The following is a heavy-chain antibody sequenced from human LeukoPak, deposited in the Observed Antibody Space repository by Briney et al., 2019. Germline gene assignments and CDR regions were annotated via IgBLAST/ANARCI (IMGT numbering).Heavy chain of an antibody. CDR3: ANWAGPFDP. CDR1: GFTFSSYA. CDR2: ISGSGDST. Sequence: GGSLRLSCAASGFTFSSYAMTWVRQAPGRGLEWVSGISGSGDSTYYADSVKGRFTISRDNSKNTVHLQMNSLRAEDTAVYYCANWAGPFDPWGQGTLVTVSS. J-gene: IGHJ5*02. V-gene: IGHV3-23*01. D-gene: IGHD1-14*01.